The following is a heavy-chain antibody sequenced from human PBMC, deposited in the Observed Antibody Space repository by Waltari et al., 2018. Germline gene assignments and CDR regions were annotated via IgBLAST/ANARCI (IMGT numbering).Heavy chain of an antibody. CDR1: GFTFSTYA. Sequence: EVQLLESGGGLVQPGGSLRLSCAASGFTFSTYAMTWVRQAPGKGLEWVSAMSGSGGTTYYADSVKGRFTISRDNSKNTLYLQMTSLRAEDTAVYYCAKEYYDSSGPFDSWGQGTLVTVSS. CDR2: MSGSGGTT. CDR3: AKEYYDSSGPFDS. J-gene: IGHJ4*02. V-gene: IGHV3-23*01. D-gene: IGHD3-22*01.